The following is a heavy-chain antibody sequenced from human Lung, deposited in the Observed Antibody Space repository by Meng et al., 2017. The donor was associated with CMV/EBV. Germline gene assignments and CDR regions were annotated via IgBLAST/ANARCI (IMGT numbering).Heavy chain of an antibody. CDR2: LRHDGSGE. Sequence: GESLKISCAASGTSFSTYAMNWVRQAPGKGLEWVAFLRHDGSGEHYADSVKGRFTISRDTSKETLYLQMNSLRAEDTAVYYCAKSPPRMITFGGLIATTWYQGTXVTVAS. CDR1: GTSFSTYA. CDR3: AKSPPRMITFGGLIATT. D-gene: IGHD3-16*02. V-gene: IGHV3-30*02. J-gene: IGHJ5*02.